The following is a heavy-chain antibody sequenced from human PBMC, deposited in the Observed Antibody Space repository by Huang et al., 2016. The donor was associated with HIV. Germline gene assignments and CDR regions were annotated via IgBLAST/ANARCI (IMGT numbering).Heavy chain of an antibody. CDR1: GFPFNNRA. J-gene: IGHJ3*02. Sequence: QVQLVESGGGVVQPGRSLRLSCAASGFPFNNRAMPWVRQAPGKGLEWVAVISNDGSNNYYADSVKGRFTISRDSSKSTLFLHMTSLRTEDTAVYYCARAKDTWDAYDIWGQGTMVIVSS. D-gene: IGHD5-18*01. CDR2: ISNDGSNN. CDR3: ARAKDTWDAYDI. V-gene: IGHV3-30-3*01.